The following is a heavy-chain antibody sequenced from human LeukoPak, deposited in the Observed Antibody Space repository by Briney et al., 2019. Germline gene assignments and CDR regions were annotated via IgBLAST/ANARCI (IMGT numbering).Heavy chain of an antibody. V-gene: IGHV3-48*01. CDR1: GFTFSSYS. Sequence: GGSLRLSCAASGFTFSSYSMNWVRQAPGKGLEWVSYISSSSSTIYYADSVKGRFTISRDNAKNSLYLQMNSLRAEDTAVYYCARDGLAYGVVVDFVYWGQGTLVTVSS. D-gene: IGHD4-17*01. J-gene: IGHJ4*02. CDR2: ISSSSSTI. CDR3: ARDGLAYGVVVDFVY.